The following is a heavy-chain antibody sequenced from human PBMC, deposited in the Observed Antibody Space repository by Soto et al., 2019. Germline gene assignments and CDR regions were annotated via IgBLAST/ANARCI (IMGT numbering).Heavy chain of an antibody. V-gene: IGHV1-3*01. CDR1: GYTFTSYA. CDR2: INAGNGNT. Sequence: GASVKVSCKASGYTFTSYAMHWVRQAPGQRLEWMGWINAGNGNTKYSQKFQGRVTITRDTSASTAYMELSSLRSEDTAVYYCARAPSPYYYGSGSHPKRPSDYWGQGTLVTVSS. CDR3: ARAPSPYYYGSGSHPKRPSDY. D-gene: IGHD3-10*01. J-gene: IGHJ4*02.